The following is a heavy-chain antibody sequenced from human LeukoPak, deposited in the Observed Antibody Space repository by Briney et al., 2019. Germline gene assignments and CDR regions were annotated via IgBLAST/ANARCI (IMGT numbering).Heavy chain of an antibody. J-gene: IGHJ3*02. CDR1: GFTLSNYW. CDR2: INQGESEK. Sequence: GGSLRLSCTAYGFTLSNYWMSWVRQAPGKGLEWVANINQGESEKYYVDSVKGRFAISRDNAKNSLYLQMNSLRDEDTAVYYCDCWDIVVEPGAFDIWGQGTMVTVSS. V-gene: IGHV3-7*01. D-gene: IGHD2-2*01. CDR3: DCWDIVVEPGAFDI.